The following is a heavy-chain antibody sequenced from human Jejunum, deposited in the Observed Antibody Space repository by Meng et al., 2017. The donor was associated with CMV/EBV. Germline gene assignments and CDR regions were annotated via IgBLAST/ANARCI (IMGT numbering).Heavy chain of an antibody. Sequence: QVHLVESGXGVVQPGTSLRLSCAASEFTFSAYSMHWVRQPPGKGLEWVAVVSNDGNTKYYADSVRGRFTISRDNSKNTVYLQMNSLRADDTAVYYCAREIVATINPLDYWGQETLGTVSS. CDR1: EFTFSAYS. D-gene: IGHD5-12*01. J-gene: IGHJ4*02. V-gene: IGHV3-30-3*01. CDR2: VSNDGNTK. CDR3: AREIVATINPLDY.